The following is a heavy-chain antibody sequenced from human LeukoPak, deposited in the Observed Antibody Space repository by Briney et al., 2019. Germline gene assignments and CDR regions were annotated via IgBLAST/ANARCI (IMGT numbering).Heavy chain of an antibody. CDR3: ARDPTYSSGWYEDYFDY. CDR2: INNDGTST. CDR1: GFTLSNYW. Sequence: GGSLRLSCAASGFTLSNYWMHWVRQAPGKGLVWVSRINNDGTSTSYADSLKGRLSISRDNAKNTVYLQVNNLRADDTAVYYCARDPTYSSGWYEDYFDYWGQGTLVIVSS. V-gene: IGHV3-74*01. J-gene: IGHJ4*02. D-gene: IGHD6-19*01.